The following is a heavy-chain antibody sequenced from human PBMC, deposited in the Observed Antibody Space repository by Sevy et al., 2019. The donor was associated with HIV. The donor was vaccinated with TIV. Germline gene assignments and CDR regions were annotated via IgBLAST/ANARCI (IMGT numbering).Heavy chain of an antibody. CDR2: LSFGCGEI. J-gene: IGHJ4*02. CDR1: GFTFSKYS. CDR3: AEVGCTKPHAY. V-gene: IGHV3-23*01. Sequence: GGSLRLSCAASGFTFSKYSMSWVRQPPGKGLEWVSTLSFGCGEINYADSVEGRFTISRDNSKSSVYLQMNNLRPEDTAVYYCAEVGCTKPHAYWGQGTLVTVSS. D-gene: IGHD2-8*01.